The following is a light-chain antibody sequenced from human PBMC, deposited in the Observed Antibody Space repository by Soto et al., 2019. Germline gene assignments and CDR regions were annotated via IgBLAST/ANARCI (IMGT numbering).Light chain of an antibody. Sequence: EIVLTQSPGTLSLSPGERATLSCRASQSLSSSYLAWYQQKPGQSPRLLIYGASSRATGIPDRFSGSGSGTDFTLTIRRLEPEDFAVYYCQHYGSSRWTFGQGTKGEL. CDR2: GAS. CDR1: QSLSSSY. V-gene: IGKV3-20*01. CDR3: QHYGSSRWT. J-gene: IGKJ1*01.